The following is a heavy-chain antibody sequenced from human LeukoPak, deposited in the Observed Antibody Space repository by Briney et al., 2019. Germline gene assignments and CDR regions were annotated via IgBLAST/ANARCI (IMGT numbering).Heavy chain of an antibody. J-gene: IGHJ4*02. V-gene: IGHV5-51*01. D-gene: IGHD6-6*01. CDR3: ARPSSSSRGAFDY. Sequence: GGSLRLSCKGSGYSFTSYWIGWVRQMPGKGLEWMGIIYPGGSDTRYSPSFQGQVTISADKSISTAYLQWSSLKASDTAMYYCARPSSSSRGAFDYWGQGTLVTVSS. CDR2: IYPGGSDT. CDR1: GYSFTSYW.